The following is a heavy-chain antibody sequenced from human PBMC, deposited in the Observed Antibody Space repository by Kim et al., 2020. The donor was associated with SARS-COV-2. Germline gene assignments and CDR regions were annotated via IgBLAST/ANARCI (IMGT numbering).Heavy chain of an antibody. CDR1: GGSISSYY. CDR2: IYTSGST. J-gene: IGHJ3*02. Sequence: SETLSLTCTVSGGSISSYYWSWIRQPAGKGLEWIGRIYTSGSTNYNPSLKSRVTMSVDTSKNQFSLKLSSVTAADTAVYYCARVYVAATHDAFDIWGQGTMVTVSS. V-gene: IGHV4-4*07. CDR3: ARVYVAATHDAFDI. D-gene: IGHD2-15*01.